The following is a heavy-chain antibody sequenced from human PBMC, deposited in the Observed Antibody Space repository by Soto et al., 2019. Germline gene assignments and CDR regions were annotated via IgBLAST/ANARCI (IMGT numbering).Heavy chain of an antibody. Sequence: GSLRLSCVSSGFTFSSYAMNGLGQGPGAGLEGVAYSSSSSSTIYYADSVKGRFTTSRDNAKNSLYLQMNSLRAEDTAVYYCARGYRARGGFDCWGQGT. CDR3: ARGYRARGGFDC. V-gene: IGHV3-48*01. J-gene: IGHJ4*02. D-gene: IGHD1-26*01. CDR1: GFTFSSYA. CDR2: SSSSSSTI.